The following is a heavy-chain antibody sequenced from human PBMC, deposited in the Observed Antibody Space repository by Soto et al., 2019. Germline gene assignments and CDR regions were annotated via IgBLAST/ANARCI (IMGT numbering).Heavy chain of an antibody. CDR3: ARSLVRYYDIFTGYYNYYYYSGMDV. CDR2: IWYDGSNK. Sequence: GGSLRLSCAASGFTFSSYGMHWVRQAPGKGLEWVAVIWYDGSNKYYADSVKGRFTISRDNSKNTLYLQMNSLRAEHTAVYYCARSLVRYYDIFTGYYNYYYYSGMDVWGQGTTVTVSS. CDR1: GFTFSSYG. D-gene: IGHD3-9*01. V-gene: IGHV3-33*01. J-gene: IGHJ6*02.